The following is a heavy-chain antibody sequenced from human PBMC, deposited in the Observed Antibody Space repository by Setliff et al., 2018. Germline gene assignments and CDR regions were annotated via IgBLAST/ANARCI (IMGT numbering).Heavy chain of an antibody. V-gene: IGHV4-59*01. CDR1: GGSISPYF. Sequence: SETLSLICTVSGGSISPYFWSWIRQPPGKGLEWIGYIYHNGNTNFNPSLKTRVTMSVDPSKNQFALNLRSVTAADTAVYYCVRDRTAYSYGLDVWAQGTTVTVSS. CDR3: VRDRTAYSYGLDV. J-gene: IGHJ6*02. D-gene: IGHD5-18*01. CDR2: IYHNGNT.